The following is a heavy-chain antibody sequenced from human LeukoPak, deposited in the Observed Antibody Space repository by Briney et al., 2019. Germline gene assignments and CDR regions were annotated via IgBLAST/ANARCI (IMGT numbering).Heavy chain of an antibody. V-gene: IGHV3-48*01. D-gene: IGHD2-2*01. CDR3: ARDVVGYCSGTSCYVFFYYGMDV. CDR2: ISSSSSTI. CDR1: GFTFSSYS. Sequence: PGGSLRLSCAASGFTFSSYSMNWVRQAPGKGLEWVSYISSSSSTIYYADSVKGRFTISRDNAKNSLYLQMNSLRAEDTAVYYCARDVVGYCSGTSCYVFFYYGMDVWGQGTTVTVSS. J-gene: IGHJ6*02.